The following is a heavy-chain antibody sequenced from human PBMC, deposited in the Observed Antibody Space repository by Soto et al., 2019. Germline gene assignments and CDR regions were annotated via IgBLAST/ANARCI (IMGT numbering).Heavy chain of an antibody. J-gene: IGHJ6*02. D-gene: IGHD6-13*01. V-gene: IGHV3-74*01. CDR3: ARDPQSVAAAGAPAYYYYGMDV. CDR1: GFTFSSYW. Sequence: PGGSLRLSCAASGFTFSSYWMHWVRQAPGKGLVWVSRINSDGSSTSYADSVKGRFTISRDNAKNTLYLQMNSLRAEDTAVYYCARDPQSVAAAGAPAYYYYGMDVWGQGTTVTV. CDR2: INSDGSST.